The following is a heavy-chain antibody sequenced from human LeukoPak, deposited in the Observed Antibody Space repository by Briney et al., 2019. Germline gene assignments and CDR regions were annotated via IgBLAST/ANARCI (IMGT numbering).Heavy chain of an antibody. CDR3: ARGWITMVRGVIISSSYYMDV. CDR1: GFTFSSYA. CDR2: ISGSGGST. J-gene: IGHJ6*03. Sequence: GGSLRLSCAASGFTFSSYAMSWVRQAPGKGLEWVSAISGSGGSTYYADSVKGRFTISRDNSKNTLYLQMNSLRAEDTAVYYCARGWITMVRGVIISSSYYMDVWGKGTTVTVSS. D-gene: IGHD3-10*01. V-gene: IGHV3-23*01.